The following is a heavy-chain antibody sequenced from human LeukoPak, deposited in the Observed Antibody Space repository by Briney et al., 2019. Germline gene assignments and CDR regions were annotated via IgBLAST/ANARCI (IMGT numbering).Heavy chain of an antibody. CDR3: AAERPNYDFWSGYNWFDP. J-gene: IGHJ5*02. D-gene: IGHD3-3*01. Sequence: PSETLSLTCTVSGGSFSSYYWSWIRQPPGKGLEWNGYIYYSGSTNYNPSLKSRVTISVDTSKNQFSLKLSSVTAADTAVYYCAAERPNYDFWSGYNWFDPWGQGTLVTVSS. V-gene: IGHV4-59*01. CDR1: GGSFSSYY. CDR2: IYYSGST.